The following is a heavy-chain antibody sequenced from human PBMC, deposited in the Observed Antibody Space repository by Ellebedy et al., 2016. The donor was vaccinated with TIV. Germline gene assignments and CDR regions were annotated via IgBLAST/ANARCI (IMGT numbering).Heavy chain of an antibody. CDR2: IIPIFGTA. Sequence: SVKVSCXASGGTFSSYAISWVRQAPGQGLEWMGGIIPIFGTANYAQKLQGRVTMTTDTSTSTAYMELRSLRSDDTAVYYCARDSDYDSSGYYYYYYYGMDVWGQGTTVTVSS. D-gene: IGHD3-22*01. V-gene: IGHV1-69*05. CDR1: GGTFSSYA. CDR3: ARDSDYDSSGYYYYYYYGMDV. J-gene: IGHJ6*02.